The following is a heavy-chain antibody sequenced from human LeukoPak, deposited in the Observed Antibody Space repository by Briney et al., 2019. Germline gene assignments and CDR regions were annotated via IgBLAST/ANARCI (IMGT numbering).Heavy chain of an antibody. V-gene: IGHV1-18*01. Sequence: PGASVKVSCKASGYSFTTYGISWLRQAPGHGLEWIGWISVYNGNTNYADKVRGRVLVTTDISTTTAYLELRSLRYDDTAVYYCAKMDSDSSGFFSNWGQGTPVTVSS. CDR1: GYSFTTYG. D-gene: IGHD3-22*01. J-gene: IGHJ1*01. CDR3: AKMDSDSSGFFSN. CDR2: ISVYNGNT.